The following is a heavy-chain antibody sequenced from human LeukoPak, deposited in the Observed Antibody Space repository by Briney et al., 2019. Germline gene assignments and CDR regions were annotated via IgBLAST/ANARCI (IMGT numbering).Heavy chain of an antibody. Sequence: SETLSLTCTVSGGSISSYYWSWIRQPAGKGLEWIGRIYTSGSTNCNPSLKSRVTISVDTSKNQFSLKLSSVTAADTAVYYCARSDSCSGGSCYLDYYYYYMDVWGKGTTVTISS. D-gene: IGHD2-15*01. CDR2: IYTSGST. V-gene: IGHV4-4*07. J-gene: IGHJ6*03. CDR1: GGSISSYY. CDR3: ARSDSCSGGSCYLDYYYYYMDV.